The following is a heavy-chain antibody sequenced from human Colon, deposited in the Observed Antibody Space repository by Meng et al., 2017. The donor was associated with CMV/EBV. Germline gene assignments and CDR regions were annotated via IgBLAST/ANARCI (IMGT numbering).Heavy chain of an antibody. Sequence: GESLKISCAASGFTFSSYSMSWVRQSPGKGWEWVGHVKTEAEGVTTDYAAPVEDRFTISRDDSKSMVYLQMHSLKTDDTAVYYCSTGFFWGQGTLVTVSS. J-gene: IGHJ4*02. V-gene: IGHV3-15*01. CDR2: VKTEAEGVTT. CDR3: STGFF. CDR1: GFTFSSYS.